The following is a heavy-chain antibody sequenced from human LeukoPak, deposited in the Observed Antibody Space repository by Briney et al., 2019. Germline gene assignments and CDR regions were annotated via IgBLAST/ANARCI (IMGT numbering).Heavy chain of an antibody. CDR1: GFTFSSYW. CDR3: ARDSLHCSGGSCYSTDWFDP. D-gene: IGHD2-15*01. Sequence: GGSLRLSCAASGFTFSSYWMSWVRQAPGKGLEWVANIKQDGSEKYYVDSVKGRFTISRDNAQNSLYLQMNSLRAEDTAVYYCARDSLHCSGGSCYSTDWFDPWGQGTLVTVSS. CDR2: IKQDGSEK. J-gene: IGHJ5*02. V-gene: IGHV3-7*04.